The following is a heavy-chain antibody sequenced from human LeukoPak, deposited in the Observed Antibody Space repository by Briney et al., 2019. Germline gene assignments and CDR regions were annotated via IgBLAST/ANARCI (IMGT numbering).Heavy chain of an antibody. D-gene: IGHD2-21*01. V-gene: IGHV1-18*01. J-gene: IGHJ4*02. CDR1: GYTFTSYG. CDR3: GETANFLLWWGNKYNFDS. Sequence: ASMKVSCKASGYTFTSYGISWVRQAPGQGLEWMGWISAYNGNTNYAQKLQGRVTMTTDTSTSTAYMELRSLRSDDTAVYYCGETANFLLWWGNKYNFDSWGRGTRVTVS. CDR2: ISAYNGNT.